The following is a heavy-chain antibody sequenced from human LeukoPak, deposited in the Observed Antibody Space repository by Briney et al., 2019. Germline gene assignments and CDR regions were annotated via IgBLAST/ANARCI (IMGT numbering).Heavy chain of an antibody. CDR3: ARNSAVAGTGAFDI. Sequence: PGGSLRLSCAASGFTFSSYAMSWVRQAPGKGLEWVSAISGSGGCTYYADSVKGRFTISRDNSKNTLYLQMNSLRAEDTAVYYCARNSAVAGTGAFDIWGQGTMVTVSS. D-gene: IGHD6-19*01. V-gene: IGHV3-23*01. J-gene: IGHJ3*02. CDR2: ISGSGGCT. CDR1: GFTFSSYA.